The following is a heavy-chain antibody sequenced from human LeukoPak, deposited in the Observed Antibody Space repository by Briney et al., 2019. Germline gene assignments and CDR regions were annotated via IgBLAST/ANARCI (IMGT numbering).Heavy chain of an antibody. D-gene: IGHD2-2*02. CDR1: GYTLTELS. J-gene: IGHJ4*02. Sequence: ASVKVSCEVSGYTLTELSMHWVRQAPGQGLEWKGWINPNSGGTNYAQKFQGRVTMTRDTSISTAYMELSRLRSDDTAVYYCAKHPDIVVVPAAIPYYYFDYWGQGTLVTVSS. CDR2: INPNSGGT. CDR3: AKHPDIVVVPAAIPYYYFDY. V-gene: IGHV1-2*02.